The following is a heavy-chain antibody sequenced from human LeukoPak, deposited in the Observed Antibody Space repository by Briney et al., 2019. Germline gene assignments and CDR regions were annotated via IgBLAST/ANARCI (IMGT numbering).Heavy chain of an antibody. V-gene: IGHV1-8*03. CDR1: GYTFTSYD. D-gene: IGHD6-13*01. Sequence: ASVKVSCKASGYTFTSYDINWVRQATGQGLEWMGWMNPNSGNTGYAQKFQGRVTITRNTSISTAYMELSSQRSEDTAVYYCARGSSWPYYMDVWGKGTTVTVSS. CDR2: MNPNSGNT. J-gene: IGHJ6*03. CDR3: ARGSSWPYYMDV.